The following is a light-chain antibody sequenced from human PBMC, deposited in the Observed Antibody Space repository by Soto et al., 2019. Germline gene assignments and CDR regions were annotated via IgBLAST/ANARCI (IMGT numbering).Light chain of an antibody. CDR1: QSVSSN. CDR3: QQYNNLPPWT. CDR2: GAS. Sequence: EIVMTQSPATLSVSPGERATLSCRVSQSVSSNLAWYQQKPGQAPRLLIYGASTRATGIPARFSGSGSGTEFTLTISSLQSEDFAVYYCQQYNNLPPWTFGQGTKVDIK. J-gene: IGKJ1*01. V-gene: IGKV3-15*01.